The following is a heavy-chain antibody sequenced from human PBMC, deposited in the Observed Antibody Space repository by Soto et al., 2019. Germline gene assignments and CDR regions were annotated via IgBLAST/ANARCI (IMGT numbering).Heavy chain of an antibody. D-gene: IGHD3-22*01. CDR3: ATFYDNSGYYPYGMDV. CDR2: IYYSGTT. V-gene: IGHV4-39*02. CDR1: GGTLSSRRYY. J-gene: IGHJ6*02. Sequence: PEALSLPFTVSGGTLSSRRYYWGWIRQPPGKGLEWIGSIYYSGTTYYNPSLKSRVTISADMSNNHFSLKLSSVTAADTAVYYCATFYDNSGYYPYGMDVWGQGTTVT.